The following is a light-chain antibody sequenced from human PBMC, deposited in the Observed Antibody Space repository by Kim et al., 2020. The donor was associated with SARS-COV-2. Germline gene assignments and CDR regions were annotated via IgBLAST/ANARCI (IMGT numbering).Light chain of an antibody. V-gene: IGLV3-19*01. CDR3: NSWDSSGNHVV. Sequence: SSELTQDPAVSVALGQTVRITCQGDSLRSYYASWYQQKPGQAPVLVIYGKNNRPSGIPDRFSGSSSGNTASLPITGAQAEDEADYYCNSWDSSGNHVVFGGGTQLTVL. CDR1: SLRSYY. J-gene: IGLJ2*01. CDR2: GKN.